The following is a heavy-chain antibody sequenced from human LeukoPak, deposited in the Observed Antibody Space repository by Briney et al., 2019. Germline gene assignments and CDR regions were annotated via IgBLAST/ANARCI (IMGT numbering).Heavy chain of an antibody. D-gene: IGHD3-10*01. CDR3: ARGRGHMDV. V-gene: IGHV4-59*08. CDR1: GGSISSYY. Sequence: KPSETLSLTCTVSGGSISSYYWSWIRQPPGKGLEWIGYIYYSGSTNYNPSLKSRVTISVDTSKNQFSLKLSSVTAADTAVYYCARGRGHMDVWGKGTTVTVSS. CDR2: IYYSGST. J-gene: IGHJ6*03.